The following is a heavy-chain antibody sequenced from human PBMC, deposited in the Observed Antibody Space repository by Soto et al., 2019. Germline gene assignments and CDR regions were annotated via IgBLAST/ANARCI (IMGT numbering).Heavy chain of an antibody. V-gene: IGHV1-69*13. J-gene: IGHJ6*02. CDR2: IIPIFGTA. D-gene: IGHD3-3*01. CDR1: GGTFSSYA. Sequence: SVKVSCKASGGTFSSYAISWVRQAPGQGLEWMGGIIPIFGTANYAQKFQGRVTITADESTGTAYMELSSLRSEDTAVYHCARILDCLLIPRSNYGMDVWGQGTTVTVSS. CDR3: ARILDCLLIPRSNYGMDV.